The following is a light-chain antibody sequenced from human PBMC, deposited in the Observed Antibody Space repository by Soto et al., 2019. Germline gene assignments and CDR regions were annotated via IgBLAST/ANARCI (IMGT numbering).Light chain of an antibody. Sequence: QSVLTQPASVSGSPGQSITISCTGTSSDVGGNKYVSWYQHYPGKAPKLMICDVSNRPSGVSNRFSGSKSGNTASLTISGPQAEDEADYYCSAFTGTTYVLGTGTKVTVL. J-gene: IGLJ1*01. CDR3: SAFTGTTYV. CDR1: SSDVGGNKY. CDR2: DVS. V-gene: IGLV2-14*03.